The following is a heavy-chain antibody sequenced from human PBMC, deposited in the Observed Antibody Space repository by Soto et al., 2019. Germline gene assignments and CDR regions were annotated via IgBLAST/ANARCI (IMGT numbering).Heavy chain of an antibody. V-gene: IGHV1-69*13. D-gene: IGHD3-22*01. CDR1: GGTFSSYA. Sequence: SVKVSCKASGGTFSSYAISWVRQAPGQGLEWMGGIIPIFGTANYAQKFQGRVTITADESTSTAYMELSSLRSEDTAVYYCARAQTYYYDISGYYPDAFDNLCQGTLLTISS. CDR3: ARAQTYYYDISGYYPDAFDN. CDR2: IIPIFGTA. J-gene: IGHJ4*02.